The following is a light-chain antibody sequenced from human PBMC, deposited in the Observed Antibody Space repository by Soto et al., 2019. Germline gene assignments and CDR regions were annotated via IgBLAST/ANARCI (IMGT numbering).Light chain of an antibody. CDR2: DVS. Sequence: QSALTQPRSVSGSPGQSVTISCTGTSSDVGGYNYVSWYQQHPGKAPKLMIYDVSKRPSGVPDRFSGSKSGNTASLTISGLQAEDEADYYCCSDAGSYTSHYVFGTGTKLTVL. CDR3: CSDAGSYTSHYV. CDR1: SSDVGGYNY. V-gene: IGLV2-11*01. J-gene: IGLJ1*01.